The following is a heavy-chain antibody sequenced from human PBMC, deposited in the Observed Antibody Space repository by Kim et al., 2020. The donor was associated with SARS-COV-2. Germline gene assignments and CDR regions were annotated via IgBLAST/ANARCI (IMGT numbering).Heavy chain of an antibody. V-gene: IGHV4-4*07. CDR1: GGSISSYY. CDR3: ARDPMYSSSDTYFDY. Sequence: SETLSLTCTVSGGSISSYYWSWIRQPAGKGLEWIGRIYTSGSTNYNPSLKSRVTMSVDTSKNQFSLKLSSVTAADTAVYYCARDPMYSSSDTYFDYWGQGTLVTVSS. D-gene: IGHD6-6*01. CDR2: IYTSGST. J-gene: IGHJ4*02.